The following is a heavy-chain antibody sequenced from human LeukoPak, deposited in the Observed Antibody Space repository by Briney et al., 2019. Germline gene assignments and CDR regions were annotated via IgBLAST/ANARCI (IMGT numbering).Heavy chain of an antibody. CDR1: GFTFSDYY. CDR2: ISSSGSTI. J-gene: IGHJ3*02. Sequence: PGGSLRLSCAASGFTFSDYYMSWIRQAPGKGLEWVSYISSSGSTIYYAGSVKGRFTISRDNAKNSLYLQMNSLRAEDTAVYYCARDRYYDSSGYYYAGIGIWGQGTMVTVSS. V-gene: IGHV3-11*01. D-gene: IGHD3-22*01. CDR3: ARDRYYDSSGYYYAGIGI.